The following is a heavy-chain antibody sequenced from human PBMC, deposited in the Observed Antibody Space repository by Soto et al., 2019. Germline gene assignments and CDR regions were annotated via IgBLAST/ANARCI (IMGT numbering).Heavy chain of an antibody. V-gene: IGHV3-23*01. D-gene: IGHD3-10*01. CDR3: AKWASTMVRGVIKSYYYGMDV. J-gene: IGHJ6*02. CDR2: ISGSGGST. CDR1: GFTFSRYA. Sequence: GGALRLSFAASGFTFSRYALSWFRQAPGEGREWGSAISGSGGSTYYADSVKGRFTISRDNSKNTLYLQMNSLRAEDTAVYYCAKWASTMVRGVIKSYYYGMDVWGQGTTVTVSS.